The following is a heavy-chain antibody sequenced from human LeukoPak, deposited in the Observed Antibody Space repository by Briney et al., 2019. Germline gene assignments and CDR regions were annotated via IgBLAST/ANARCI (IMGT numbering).Heavy chain of an antibody. Sequence: SETLSLTCAVYGGSFSGYYWSWIRQPPGKGLEWIGEINHSGSTNYNPSLKSRVTISVDTPKNQFSLKLSSVTAADTAVYYCARPAAPLSAAFDIWGQGTMVTVSS. V-gene: IGHV4-34*01. CDR3: ARPAAPLSAAFDI. CDR2: INHSGST. J-gene: IGHJ3*02. D-gene: IGHD2-15*01. CDR1: GGSFSGYY.